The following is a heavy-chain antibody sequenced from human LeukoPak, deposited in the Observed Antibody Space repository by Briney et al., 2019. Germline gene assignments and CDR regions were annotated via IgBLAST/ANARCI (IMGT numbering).Heavy chain of an antibody. CDR2: IYYSGST. V-gene: IGHV4-61*01. CDR3: TRVPISTTARGYFDY. CDR1: GGSVSSGSYY. J-gene: IGHJ4*02. Sequence: LETLSLTCTVSGGSVSSGSYYWSWIRQPPGKGLEWIGYIYYSGSTTYNPSLKSRVTISVDMSKNKFSLKLSSVTAADTAVYYCTRVPISTTARGYFDYWGQGTLVTVSS. D-gene: IGHD4-17*01.